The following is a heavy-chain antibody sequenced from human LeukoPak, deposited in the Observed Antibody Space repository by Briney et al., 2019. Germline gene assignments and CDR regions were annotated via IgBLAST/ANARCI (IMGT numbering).Heavy chain of an antibody. CDR2: ILYDGSNK. CDR1: GFTFCSYG. V-gene: IGHV3-30*18. CDR3: AKDEIGPYSGGWYGRRGSFDI. J-gene: IGHJ3*02. Sequence: GGSLRLSCAASGFTFCSYGMHWVRQAPGKGLGWVAVILYDGSNKYYADSVKGRFTISRDNSKNTLYLQMNSLRAEDTAVYYCAKDEIGPYSGGWYGRRGSFDIWGQGTMVTVSS. D-gene: IGHD6-19*01.